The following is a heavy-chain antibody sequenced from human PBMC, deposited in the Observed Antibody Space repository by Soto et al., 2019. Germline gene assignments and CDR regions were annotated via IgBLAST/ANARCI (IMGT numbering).Heavy chain of an antibody. CDR1: GYTFTSYG. J-gene: IGHJ5*02. D-gene: IGHD6-13*01. Sequence: QVQLVQSGAEVKKPGASVNGSCKASGYTFTSYGISWVRQAPGQGLDWMGWISAYNGNTNYAQKLQGRVTMTTDTSTSTAYLELRSLRSDDTAVYYCARVPAAAGTFNWVDPCGQGTRVTVSS. CDR3: ARVPAAAGTFNWVDP. CDR2: ISAYNGNT. V-gene: IGHV1-18*01.